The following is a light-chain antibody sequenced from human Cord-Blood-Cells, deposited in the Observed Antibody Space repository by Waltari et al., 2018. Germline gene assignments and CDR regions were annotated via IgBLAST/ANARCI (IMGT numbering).Light chain of an antibody. J-gene: IGLJ2*01. CDR3: CSYAGSYTVV. Sequence: QSALTQPRSVSGSPGQSVTISCTGPSSDVGGYNYVPWYQQHPGKAPKLMIYDVSKRPSGVPDRFSGSKSGNMASLTISGLQAEDEADYYCCSYAGSYTVVFGGGTKLTVL. CDR1: SSDVGGYNY. V-gene: IGLV2-11*01. CDR2: DVS.